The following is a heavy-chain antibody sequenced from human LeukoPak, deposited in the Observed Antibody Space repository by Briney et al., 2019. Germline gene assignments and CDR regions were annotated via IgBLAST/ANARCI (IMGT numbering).Heavy chain of an antibody. Sequence: GGSLRLSCADSGFTFSSYWMHWVRQAPGKGLVWVSRINNDGSITSYADSVKGRFTISRDNAKNTLYLQTNSLRGEDTAVYYCARGKYYAMDVWGQGTTVTVSS. D-gene: IGHD4-23*01. V-gene: IGHV3-74*01. J-gene: IGHJ6*02. CDR3: ARGKYYAMDV. CDR2: INNDGSIT. CDR1: GFTFSSYW.